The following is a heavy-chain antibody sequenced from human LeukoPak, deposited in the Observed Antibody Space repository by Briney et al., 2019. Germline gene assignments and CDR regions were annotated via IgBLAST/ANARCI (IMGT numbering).Heavy chain of an antibody. J-gene: IGHJ3*02. D-gene: IGHD3-22*01. CDR2: IFYSGST. CDR1: GGSISTSNYY. Sequence: SETLSLTCTVSGGSISTSNYYWGWIRQPPGKGLEWIGNIFYSGSTYYSPSLKSRVTISLDTSKNQFSLKLSSVTAADTAVYYCARLDYYHAFDIWGQGTMVTVSS. CDR3: ARLDYYHAFDI. V-gene: IGHV4-39*07.